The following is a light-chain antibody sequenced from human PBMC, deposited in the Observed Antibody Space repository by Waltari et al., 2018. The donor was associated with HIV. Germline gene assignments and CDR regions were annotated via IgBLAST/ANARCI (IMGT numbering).Light chain of an antibody. J-gene: IGLJ1*01. CDR1: SSNIGAGYD. CDR3: QSYDSSLSGYV. CDR2: GNI. V-gene: IGLV1-40*01. Sequence: QSVLTQPPSVSGAPGQRVTISCTGSSSNIGAGYDVHWYQQLPGTAPKLLICGNINRPSGVPDRFSGSESGTSASLAITGLQAEDEADYYCQSYDSSLSGYVFGTGTKVTVL.